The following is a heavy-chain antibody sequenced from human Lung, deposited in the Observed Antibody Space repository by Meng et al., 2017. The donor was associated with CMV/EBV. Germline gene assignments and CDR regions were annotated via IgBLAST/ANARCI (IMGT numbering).Heavy chain of an antibody. CDR3: ARDAEWCSSWPLSDY. D-gene: IGHD6-13*01. V-gene: IGHV4-39*07. J-gene: IGHJ4*02. Sequence: SETLSLTCTVSGGSISSGKYFWGWIRQTPGKGLEWIGSIYYSGTTYHNLSLKSRVSMSVATSKNQFSLVLRSVTAADSAVYYCARDAEWCSSWPLSDYWGRGTLVTVSS. CDR2: IYYSGTT. CDR1: GGSISSGKYF.